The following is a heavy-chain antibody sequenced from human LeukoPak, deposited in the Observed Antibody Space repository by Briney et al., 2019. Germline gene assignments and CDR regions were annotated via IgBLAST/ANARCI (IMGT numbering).Heavy chain of an antibody. CDR1: GFTFSSYA. CDR3: AKVRPLSRYYYDSSGLSYFDY. V-gene: IGHV3-23*01. CDR2: ISGSGGST. J-gene: IGHJ4*02. D-gene: IGHD3-22*01. Sequence: GGSLRLSCAASGFTFSSYAMSWVRQAPGKGLEWVSAISGSGGSTYYADSVKGRFTISRDNSKNTLYLQMNSLRAEDTAVYYCAKVRPLSRYYYDSSGLSYFDYWGQGTLVTVSS.